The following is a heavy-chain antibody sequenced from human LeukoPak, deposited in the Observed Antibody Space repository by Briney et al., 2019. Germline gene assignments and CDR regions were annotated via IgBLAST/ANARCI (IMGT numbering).Heavy chain of an antibody. D-gene: IGHD2-15*01. J-gene: IGHJ6*03. CDR3: AREGYCSGGSCSYYYYYYMDV. CDR1: GFTFSSYG. Sequence: TGGSLRLSCAASGFTFSSYGMSWVRQAPGKGLEWVSAISGSGGSTYYADSVKGRFTISRDNAKNSLYLQMNSLRAEDTAVYYCAREGYCSGGSCSYYYYYYMDVWGKGTTVTISS. CDR2: ISGSGGST. V-gene: IGHV3-23*01.